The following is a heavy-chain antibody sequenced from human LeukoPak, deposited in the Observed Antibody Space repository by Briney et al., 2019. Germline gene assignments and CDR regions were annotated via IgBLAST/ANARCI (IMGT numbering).Heavy chain of an antibody. CDR2: ISGSGEST. J-gene: IGHJ4*02. CDR1: GFTFTNIA. Sequence: SGGSLRLSCAASGFTFTNIAMTWVRQPPGERLEWVSTISGSGESTYYTDSLKGRFTISRDNSKNTVYLHMNSLRAEDTAVYYCARGNGPVLTGKLDCWGQGTLVTVSS. D-gene: IGHD3-9*01. CDR3: ARGNGPVLTGKLDC. V-gene: IGHV3-23*01.